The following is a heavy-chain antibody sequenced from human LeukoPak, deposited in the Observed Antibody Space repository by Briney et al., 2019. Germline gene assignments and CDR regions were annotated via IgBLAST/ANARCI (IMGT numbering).Heavy chain of an antibody. CDR2: IGFDGTNK. V-gene: IGHV3-30*02. CDR3: AEDFYYGSGRHQGYFDY. CDR1: GFTFIGYG. Sequence: GVSLRLSCAASGFTFIGYGMHWVRQAPGKGLEWVAFIGFDGTNKYYADSVKGRFTISRDNSKNTLYLQMNSLRAEDTAVYYCAEDFYYGSGRHQGYFDYWGQGTLVTVSS. J-gene: IGHJ4*02. D-gene: IGHD3-10*01.